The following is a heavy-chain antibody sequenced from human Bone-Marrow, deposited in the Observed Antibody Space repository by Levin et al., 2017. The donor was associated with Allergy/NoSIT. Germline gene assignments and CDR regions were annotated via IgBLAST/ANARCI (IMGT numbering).Heavy chain of an antibody. J-gene: IGHJ6*02. V-gene: IGHV3-7*01. CDR3: ARDDYVWGRSGNYYYYGMDV. Sequence: GGSLRLSCAASGFTFSSYWMSWVRQAPGKGLEWVANIKQDGSEKYYVDSVKGRFTISRDNAKNSLYLQMNSLRAEDTAVYYCARDDYVWGRSGNYYYYGMDVWGQGTTVTVSS. D-gene: IGHD3-16*01. CDR2: IKQDGSEK. CDR1: GFTFSSYW.